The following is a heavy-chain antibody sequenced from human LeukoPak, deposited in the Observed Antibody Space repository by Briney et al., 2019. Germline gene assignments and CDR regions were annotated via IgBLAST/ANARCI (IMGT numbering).Heavy chain of an antibody. CDR1: GFTVSSYW. J-gene: IGHJ5*02. CDR2: IKRDGSEK. Sequence: GGSLRLSCAVSGFTVSSYWMSWVRQAPGKGQELVANIKRDGSEKYYVDSVKGLFTISRDNAKNSLYLQMNSLRAEDTAVYYCARDLAARPHWFDPWGQGTLVTVS. CDR3: ARDLAARPHWFDP. D-gene: IGHD6-6*01. V-gene: IGHV3-7*01.